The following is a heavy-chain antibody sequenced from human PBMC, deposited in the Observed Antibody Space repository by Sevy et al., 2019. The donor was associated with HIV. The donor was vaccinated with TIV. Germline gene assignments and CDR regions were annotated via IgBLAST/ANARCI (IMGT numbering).Heavy chain of an antibody. Sequence: GGSLRLSCVASGFTLNNYWMHWVRQAPGKGLEWVANINPDGGVTYYVDSVRGRFTVSRDNGRNLVFLQMNSLRVDDTALYFCVRAIAKDGSFWGQGTLVTVSS. D-gene: IGHD6-13*01. CDR3: VRAIAKDGSF. J-gene: IGHJ4*02. V-gene: IGHV3-7*01. CDR2: INPDGGVT. CDR1: GFTLNNYW.